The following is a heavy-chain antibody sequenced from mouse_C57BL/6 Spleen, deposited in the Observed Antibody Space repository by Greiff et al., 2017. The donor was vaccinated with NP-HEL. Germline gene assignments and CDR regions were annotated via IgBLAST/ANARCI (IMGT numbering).Heavy chain of an antibody. CDR3: ARYGTMVKTFAY. CDR1: GYTFTSYW. D-gene: IGHD2-2*01. J-gene: IGHJ3*01. Sequence: QVHVKQPGAELVMPGASVKLSCKASGYTFTSYWMHWVKQRPGQGLEWIGEIDPSDSYTNYNQKFKGKSTLTVDKSSSTAYMPLSSLTSEDSAVYYCARYGTMVKTFAYWGQGTLVTVSA. V-gene: IGHV1-69*01. CDR2: IDPSDSYT.